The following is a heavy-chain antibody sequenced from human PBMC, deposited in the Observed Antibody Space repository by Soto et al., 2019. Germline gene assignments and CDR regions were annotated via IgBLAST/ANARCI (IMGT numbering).Heavy chain of an antibody. J-gene: IGHJ4*02. D-gene: IGHD3-16*02. Sequence: GGSLRLSCAASGFTFSSYGMHWVRQAPGKGLEWVAVISYDGSNKYYADSVKGRFTISRDNSKNTLYLQMNSLRAEDTAVYYCAKDYRLGAPDYWGQGTLVIVSS. CDR3: AKDYRLGAPDY. V-gene: IGHV3-30*18. CDR2: ISYDGSNK. CDR1: GFTFSSYG.